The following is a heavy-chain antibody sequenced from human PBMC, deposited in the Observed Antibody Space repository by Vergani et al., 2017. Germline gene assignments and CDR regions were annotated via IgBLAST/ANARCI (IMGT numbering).Heavy chain of an antibody. Sequence: QVQLQESGPGLVKPSETLTLTCSVSGDSVTKGDFYWSFVRQPAGRGPEYVGRISATGETRYSPSLKSRALMSIDPAKNQFSLTLTSMTAADTAKSFCARALMGARSLMAFDSWGQGTLVTVSS. D-gene: IGHD3-16*01. CDR2: ISATGET. CDR3: ARALMGARSLMAFDS. J-gene: IGHJ4*02. V-gene: IGHV4-61*02. CDR1: GDSVTKGDFY.